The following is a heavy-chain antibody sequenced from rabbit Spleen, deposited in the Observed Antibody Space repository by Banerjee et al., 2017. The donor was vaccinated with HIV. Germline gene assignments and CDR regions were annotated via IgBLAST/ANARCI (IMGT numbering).Heavy chain of an antibody. CDR2: IESGSSGFT. CDR1: GFDISSYY. CDR3: ARDTATSFSSYGMDL. J-gene: IGHJ6*01. Sequence: QSLEESGGDLVKPEGSLTLTCTASGFDISSYYMCWVRQAPGKGLEWIACIESGSSGFTYVATWAKGRFTCSKTSSTTVTLQVTRLTAADTATYFCARDTATSFSSYGMDLWGQGTLVTVS. V-gene: IGHV1S40*01. D-gene: IGHD1-1*01.